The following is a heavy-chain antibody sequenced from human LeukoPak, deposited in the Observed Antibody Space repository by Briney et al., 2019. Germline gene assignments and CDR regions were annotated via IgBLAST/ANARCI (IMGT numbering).Heavy chain of an antibody. Sequence: SETLSLTCTVSGGSISSYYWSWIRQPPGKGLEWIGYIYYSGSTNYNPSLKSRVTISVDTSKNQFSLKLSSVTAADTAVYYCARDLGLRLYDAFDIWGQGTMVTVSS. CDR2: IYYSGST. V-gene: IGHV4-59*01. CDR1: GGSISSYY. D-gene: IGHD4-17*01. J-gene: IGHJ3*02. CDR3: ARDLGLRLYDAFDI.